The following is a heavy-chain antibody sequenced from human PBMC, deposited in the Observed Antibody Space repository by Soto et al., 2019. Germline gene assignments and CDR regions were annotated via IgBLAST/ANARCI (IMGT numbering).Heavy chain of an antibody. V-gene: IGHV3-30-3*01. J-gene: IGHJ4*02. CDR2: ISYDGSNK. D-gene: IGHD2-15*01. CDR1: GFTFSSYA. CDR3: ARGGGRVVAATNY. Sequence: PGGSLRLSCAASGFTFSSYAMHWVRQAPGKGLEWVAVISYDGSNKYYAGSVKGRFTISRDNSKNTLYLQMNSLRAEDTAVYYCARGGGRVVAATNYWGQGTLVTVSS.